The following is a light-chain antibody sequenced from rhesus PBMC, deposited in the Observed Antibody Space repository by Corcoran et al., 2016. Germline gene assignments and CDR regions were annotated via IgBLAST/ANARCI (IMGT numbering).Light chain of an antibody. J-gene: IGKJ2*01. V-gene: IGKV1-43*01. CDR3: LHYNSYPYS. Sequence: DIQMTQSPSSLSASVGDRVTITCRASQAINTYLNWYQQKPGNPPRRLIYAASTLEIGVPSRFSGRGSGTHFTLTLSSLQPDDIATYYCLHYNSYPYSFSHGTKVEIQ. CDR1: QAINTY. CDR2: AAS.